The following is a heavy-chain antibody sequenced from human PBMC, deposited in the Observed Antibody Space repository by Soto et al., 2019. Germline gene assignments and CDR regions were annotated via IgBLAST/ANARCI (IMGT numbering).Heavy chain of an antibody. D-gene: IGHD2-15*01. CDR1: GGSVSSGSYY. CDR3: ARVRCSGGNCSRQAFDI. V-gene: IGHV4-61*01. Sequence: SETLSLTCTVSGGSVSSGSYYWSWIRQPPGKGLERIGYIYYTGSTNYNPSLKSRVTISVDRSKNQFSLKLTSVTAADTAVYYCARVRCSGGNCSRQAFDIWGQGTMVTVSS. CDR2: IYYTGST. J-gene: IGHJ3*02.